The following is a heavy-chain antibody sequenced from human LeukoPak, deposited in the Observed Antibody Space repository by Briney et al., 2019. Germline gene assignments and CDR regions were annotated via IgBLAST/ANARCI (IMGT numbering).Heavy chain of an antibody. D-gene: IGHD3-22*01. CDR1: GGSISSYY. V-gene: IGHV4-59*01. Sequence: PSETQSLTCTVSGGSISSYYWSWIRQPPGKGLEWIGYIYYSGSTNYNPSLKSRVTISVDTSKNQFSLKLSSVTAADTAVYYCARSLGYYDSSGYKLHWFDPWGQGTLVTVSS. J-gene: IGHJ5*02. CDR2: IYYSGST. CDR3: ARSLGYYDSSGYKLHWFDP.